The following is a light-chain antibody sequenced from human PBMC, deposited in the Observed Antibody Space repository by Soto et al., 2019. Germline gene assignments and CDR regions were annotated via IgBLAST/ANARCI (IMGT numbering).Light chain of an antibody. Sequence: QPVLTQLSSASASLGSSVKLTCTLSSGHSSYIIAWHQQQPGKAPRYLMKLEGSGSYNKGSGVPDRFSGSSSGADRYLTISNLQFEDEADYYCETWDSNTHTVFGGGTKLTVL. CDR1: SGHSSYI. V-gene: IGLV4-60*02. J-gene: IGLJ3*02. CDR2: LEGSGSY. CDR3: ETWDSNTHTV.